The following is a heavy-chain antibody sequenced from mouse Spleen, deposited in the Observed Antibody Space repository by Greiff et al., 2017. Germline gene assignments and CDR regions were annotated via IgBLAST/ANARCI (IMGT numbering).Heavy chain of an antibody. D-gene: IGHD1-1*01. Sequence: VQLQQSGAELVRPGASVKLSCKASGYTFTSYWINWVKQRPGQGLEWIGNIYPSDSYTNYNQKFKDKATLTVDKSSSTAYMQLSSPTSEDSAVYYCTRDYGSSWGQGTTLTVSS. CDR1: GYTFTSYW. V-gene: IGHV1-69*02. CDR3: TRDYGSS. CDR2: IYPSDSYT. J-gene: IGHJ2*01.